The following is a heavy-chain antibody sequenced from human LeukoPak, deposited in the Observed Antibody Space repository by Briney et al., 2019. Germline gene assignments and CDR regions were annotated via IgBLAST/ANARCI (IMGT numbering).Heavy chain of an antibody. V-gene: IGHV3-13*01. CDR1: GFTLSSYD. CDR3: ARGGGYYFKDAFDI. D-gene: IGHD3-22*01. CDR2: IGTAGDT. J-gene: IGHJ3*02. Sequence: GGSLRLSCAASGFTLSSYDMHWVRQATGKGLEWVSAIGTAGDTYYPASVKGRFTISRENAKNSLYLQMNSLRPGDTAVYYCARGGGYYFKDAFDIWGQGTMVTVSS.